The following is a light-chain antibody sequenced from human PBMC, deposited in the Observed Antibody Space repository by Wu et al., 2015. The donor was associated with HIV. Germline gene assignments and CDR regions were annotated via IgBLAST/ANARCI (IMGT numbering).Light chain of an antibody. CDR3: QQYGSSSTA. CDR1: QSITIN. J-gene: IGKJ4*01. Sequence: EIVLTQSPATLALSPGERATLSCRASQSITINLAWYQQTPGQAPRLLIYDASNRATGIPARFSGSGSGTDFTLTISRLEPEDFAVYYCQQYGSSSTAFGGGTKVEI. CDR2: DAS. V-gene: IGKV3-20*01.